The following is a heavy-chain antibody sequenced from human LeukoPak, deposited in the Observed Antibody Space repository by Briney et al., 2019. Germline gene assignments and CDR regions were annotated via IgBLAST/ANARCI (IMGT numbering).Heavy chain of an antibody. CDR1: GGSISSSSYY. CDR2: IYYSGST. Sequence: SSETLSLTCTVSGGSISSSSYYWGWIRQPPGKGLEWIGSIYYSGSTYYNPSLKSRVTISVDTSKNQFSLKLSSVTAADTAVYYCARGRGYMVRGAYYYYGMDVWGQGTTVTVSS. J-gene: IGHJ6*02. D-gene: IGHD3-10*01. CDR3: ARGRGYMVRGAYYYYGMDV. V-gene: IGHV4-39*01.